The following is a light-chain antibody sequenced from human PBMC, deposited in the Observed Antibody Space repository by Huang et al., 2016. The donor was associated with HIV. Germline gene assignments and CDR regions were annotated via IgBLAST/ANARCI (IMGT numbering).Light chain of an antibody. CDR1: QNINTD. CDR2: GAS. J-gene: IGKJ2*01. CDR3: KQYKKWMGT. Sequence: EIVMTQFPATLSVSPGERATLSCRASQNINTDLAWYQQNFGQPPRLLMYGASIRATKFPTRFSGSGSRTEFTLTISDLQSDDFAVYYCKQYKKWMGTFGQGTKVDIK. V-gene: IGKV3D-15*03.